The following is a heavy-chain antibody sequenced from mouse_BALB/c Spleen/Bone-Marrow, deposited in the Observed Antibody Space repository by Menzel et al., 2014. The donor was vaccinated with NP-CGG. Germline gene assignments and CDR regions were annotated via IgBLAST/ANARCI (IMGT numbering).Heavy chain of an antibody. CDR1: GYSFTGYF. Sequence: EVQLVESGPELVKPGASVKISCKASGYSFTGYFMNWVKQSHGKSLEWIGRINPYNGDTFYNQKFKGKATLTVDKSSSTAHMELLSLTSEDSAVYYCGRSKYGNYDAMDYWGQGTSVTVSS. V-gene: IGHV1-37*01. J-gene: IGHJ4*01. CDR3: GRSKYGNYDAMDY. D-gene: IGHD2-10*02. CDR2: INPYNGDT.